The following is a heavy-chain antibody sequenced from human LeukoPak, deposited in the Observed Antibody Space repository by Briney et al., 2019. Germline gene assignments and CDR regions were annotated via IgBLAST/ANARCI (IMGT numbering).Heavy chain of an antibody. J-gene: IGHJ4*02. CDR1: GFTSSSYA. D-gene: IGHD3-22*01. V-gene: IGHV3-23*01. CDR3: AKVTRGGYYYASSGTD. CDR2: ISGSGGST. Sequence: PGGSLRLSCAASGFTSSSYAMSWVHQAPGKGLEWVSAISGSGGSTYYADSVKGRFTISRDNSKNTLYLQMNSLRAEDTAVYYCAKVTRGGYYYASSGTDWGQGTLVTVSS.